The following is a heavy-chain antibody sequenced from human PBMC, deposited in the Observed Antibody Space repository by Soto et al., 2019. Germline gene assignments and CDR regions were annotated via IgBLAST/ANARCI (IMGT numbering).Heavy chain of an antibody. CDR1: GVSISSYY. CDR2: MYYGGST. J-gene: IGHJ4*02. CDR3: ARRYCSTTRCYSYYFDY. Sequence: PSETLSLTCTFSGVSISSYYWSWVRQPPGKGLEWIAYMYYGGSTNYNPSLKSRVTISVDTSKNQLSLRLSSVTAADTAVYYCARRYCSTTRCYSYYFDYWGQGTMVTVSS. V-gene: IGHV4-59*08. D-gene: IGHD2-2*01.